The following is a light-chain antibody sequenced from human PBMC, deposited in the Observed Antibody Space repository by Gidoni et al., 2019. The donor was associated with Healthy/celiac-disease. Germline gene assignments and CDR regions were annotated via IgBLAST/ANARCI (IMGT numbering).Light chain of an antibody. CDR2: DAS. CDR1: QSISSW. V-gene: IGKV1-5*01. CDR3: QQYNSYSWT. J-gene: IGKJ1*01. Sequence: DIQMTQSPSTLSASVGDRVTITCRARQSISSWLAWYQQKPGKAPKLLIYDASSLESGVPSRFSGSGSGTEFTLTISSLQPDDFATYYCQQYNSYSWTFXXXTKVEIK.